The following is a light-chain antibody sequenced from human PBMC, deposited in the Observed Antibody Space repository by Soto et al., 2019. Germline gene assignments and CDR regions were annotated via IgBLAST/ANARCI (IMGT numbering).Light chain of an antibody. CDR2: VEGSGSY. CDR3: ETRDSNTRV. Sequence: QPVLTQSSSASASLGSSVKLTCTLSSGHSTNIIAWHQQQPGKAPRYLMKVEGSGSYNKGSGVPDRFSGSSSGADRYLTISNLQSDDEADYYCETRDSNTRVFGGGTKLTVL. V-gene: IGLV4-60*03. J-gene: IGLJ3*02. CDR1: SGHSTNI.